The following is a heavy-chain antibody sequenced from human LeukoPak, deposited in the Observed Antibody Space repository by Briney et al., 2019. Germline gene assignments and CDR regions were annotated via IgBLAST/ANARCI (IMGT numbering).Heavy chain of an antibody. CDR2: IYCDDDK. CDR1: GFSLRTSGVG. J-gene: IGHJ4*02. V-gene: IGHV2-5*02. Sequence: SGPTLFQPTQPLTLTCTFSGFSLRTSGVGVGWIRQPPGKALEWLPLIYCDDDKRYSPSMKSRLTITKDTSKNQVVLTMTNMDPVDTATYYCAHRRITGTIDYWGQGTLVTVSS. D-gene: IGHD1-7*01. CDR3: AHRRITGTIDY.